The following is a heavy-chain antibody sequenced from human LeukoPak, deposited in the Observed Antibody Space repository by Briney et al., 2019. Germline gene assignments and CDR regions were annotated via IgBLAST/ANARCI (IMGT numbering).Heavy chain of an antibody. V-gene: IGHV3-23*01. D-gene: IGHD2-21*02. J-gene: IGHJ4*02. Sequence: GGSLRLSCAASGFNFANHAMSWVRQTPGKGLEWVSAISGGGDITYYADSVKGRFPISRDNSKDTLFLQMHSLRPGDTAVYYCVREDTPATANYWGQGTLVTISS. CDR2: ISGGGDIT. CDR1: GFNFANHA. CDR3: VREDTPATANY.